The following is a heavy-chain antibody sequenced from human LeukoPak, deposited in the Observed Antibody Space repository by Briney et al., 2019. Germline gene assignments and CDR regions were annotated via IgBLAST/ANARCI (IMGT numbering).Heavy chain of an antibody. CDR2: IIPILGIA. V-gene: IGHV1-69*04. J-gene: IGHJ5*02. CDR1: GGTFSSYA. Sequence: ASVKVSCKASGGTFSSYAISWVRQAPGQGLEWMGRIIPILGIANYAQKFQGGVTITADKSTSTAYMELSSLRSEATAVYYCALPGIAVAGTLPWFDPWGQGTLVTVSS. CDR3: ALPGIAVAGTLPWFDP. D-gene: IGHD6-19*01.